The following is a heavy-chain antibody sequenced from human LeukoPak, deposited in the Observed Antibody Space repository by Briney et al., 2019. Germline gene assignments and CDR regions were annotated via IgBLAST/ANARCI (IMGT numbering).Heavy chain of an antibody. J-gene: IGHJ3*02. CDR2: INHSGST. Sequence: PSETLSLTCAVYGGSFSGYYWSWIRQPPGKGLEWIGEINHSGSTNYNPSLKSRVTISVDTSKNQFSLKLSSVTAADTAVYYCARGDSAYCGGDCSDAFDIWGQGTMVTVSS. CDR3: ARGDSAYCGGDCSDAFDI. V-gene: IGHV4-34*01. CDR1: GGSFSGYY. D-gene: IGHD2-21*02.